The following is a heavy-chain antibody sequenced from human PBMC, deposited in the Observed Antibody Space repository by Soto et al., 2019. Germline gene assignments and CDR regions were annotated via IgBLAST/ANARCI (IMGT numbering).Heavy chain of an antibody. D-gene: IGHD2-2*01. J-gene: IGHJ4*02. Sequence: GGSLRLSCAASGFTFRNYAMSWARQAPGKGLEWVSAISGSGGTTHYADSVKGRFTISRDNSKNTLYLQMNSLRVEDTAVYYCAKDRSSTSCYAFDYWGQGSLVTVSA. CDR2: ISGSGGTT. V-gene: IGHV3-23*01. CDR3: AKDRSSTSCYAFDY. CDR1: GFTFRNYA.